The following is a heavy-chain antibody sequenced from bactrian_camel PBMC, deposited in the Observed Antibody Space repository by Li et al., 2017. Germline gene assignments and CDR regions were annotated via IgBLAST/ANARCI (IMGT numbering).Heavy chain of an antibody. V-gene: IGHV3S53*01. CDR2: IWRNTGAT. D-gene: IGHD5*01. CDR3: AARYGGAEYGAERWLEPYEYNY. Sequence: HVQLVESGGDSVQPGGSLRLSCTYSTDRVSIQRIVWFHQSPGLDREAIAAIWRNTGATTYVNSVKGRFTASLNAVTNTLYLQMNGLRPEDTAMYYCAARYGGAEYGAERWLEPYEYNYWGQGTQVTVS. CDR1: TDRVSIQR. J-gene: IGHJ4*01.